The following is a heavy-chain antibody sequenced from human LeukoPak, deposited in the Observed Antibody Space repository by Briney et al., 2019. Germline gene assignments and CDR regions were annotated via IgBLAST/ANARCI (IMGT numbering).Heavy chain of an antibody. CDR1: GGSISSYY. CDR3: ARVRTSSWYFF. V-gene: IGHV4-59*08. Sequence: PSETLSLTCTVSGGSISSYYWSWIRQPPGKGLEWIGYIYYSGSTNYNPSLKSRVTISVDTSKNQFSLKLSSVTAADTAVYYCARVRTSSWYFFWGQGTLVTVSS. D-gene: IGHD6-13*01. CDR2: IYYSGST. J-gene: IGHJ4*02.